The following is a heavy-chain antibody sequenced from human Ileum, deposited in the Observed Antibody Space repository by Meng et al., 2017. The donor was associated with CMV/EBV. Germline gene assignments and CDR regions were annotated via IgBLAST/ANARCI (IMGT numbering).Heavy chain of an antibody. V-gene: IGHV3-74*01. CDR3: ARWSGNCSSTSCRYYFDY. Sequence: GESLKIFCAASGFTFSSYWMHWVRQAPGKGLVWVSRIKSDGSSTSYADSVKGRFTISRDNAKNTLYLQMNSLRAEDTAVYYCARWSGNCSSTSCRYYFDYWGQGTLVTVSS. CDR2: IKSDGSST. D-gene: IGHD2-2*01. CDR1: GFTFSSYW. J-gene: IGHJ4*02.